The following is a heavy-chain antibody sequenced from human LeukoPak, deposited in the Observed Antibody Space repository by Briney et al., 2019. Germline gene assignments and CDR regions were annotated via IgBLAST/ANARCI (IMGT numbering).Heavy chain of an antibody. V-gene: IGHV4-59*12. Sequence: SETLSLTCTGPGGSISSYYWSWIRQPPGKGLGWIGYIYYSGSTNYNPSLKSRVTISVDTSKNQFSLKLSSVTAADTAVYYCARLKYYYDSSGSRAEYFQHWGQGTLVTASS. CDR1: GGSISSYY. CDR3: ARLKYYYDSSGSRAEYFQH. D-gene: IGHD3-22*01. J-gene: IGHJ1*01. CDR2: IYYSGST.